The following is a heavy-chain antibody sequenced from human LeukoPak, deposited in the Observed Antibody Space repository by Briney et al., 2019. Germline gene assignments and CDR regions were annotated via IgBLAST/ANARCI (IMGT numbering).Heavy chain of an antibody. J-gene: IGHJ4*02. CDR3: AKGLERGRWLQLSFDY. CDR2: IHWNGGRT. Sequence: GGSLRLSCAASGFTFDNYGINWVRQAPGKGLEWVSRIHWNGGRTGYADSVKGRFTISRDNAKNSLYLQMNSLRAEDTAIYYCAKGLERGRWLQLSFDYWGQGTLVTVSS. V-gene: IGHV3-20*04. CDR1: GFTFDNYG. D-gene: IGHD5-24*01.